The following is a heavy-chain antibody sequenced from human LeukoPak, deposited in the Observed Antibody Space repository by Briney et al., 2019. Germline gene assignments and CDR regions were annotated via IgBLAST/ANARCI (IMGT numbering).Heavy chain of an antibody. J-gene: IGHJ4*02. CDR2: ISSSSSTI. Sequence: GGSLRLSCAVSGFTFSRYSMNWVRQAPGKGLEWLSYISSSSSTIYYADSVKGRFTISRDNAKNSLYLQMSSLRDEDTAVYYCATNLAVHFDYWGQGTLVTVSS. CDR3: ATNLAVHFDY. D-gene: IGHD6-19*01. V-gene: IGHV3-48*02. CDR1: GFTFSRYS.